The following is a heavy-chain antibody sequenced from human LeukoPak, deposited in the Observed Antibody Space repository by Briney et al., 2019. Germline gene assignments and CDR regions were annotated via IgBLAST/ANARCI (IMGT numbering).Heavy chain of an antibody. Sequence: GGSLRLSCAASGFTFSDHYMDWVRQAPGKGLEWVSNFYSDALDGITNYADSVKGRFTISRDNSQNTLYLQMNSLRVEDTATYYCAREIGGGHHYFEHWGQGTVVTVSS. CDR1: GFTFSDHY. D-gene: IGHD1-26*01. CDR2: FYSDALDGIT. J-gene: IGHJ4*02. V-gene: IGHV3-53*01. CDR3: AREIGGGHHYFEH.